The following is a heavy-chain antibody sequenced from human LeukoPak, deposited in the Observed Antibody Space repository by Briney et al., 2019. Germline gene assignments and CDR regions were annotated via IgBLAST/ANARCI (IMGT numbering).Heavy chain of an antibody. CDR1: GGSISSHY. Sequence: PSETLSLTCTVSGGSISSHYWSWIRQPPGKGLEWIGYIYTSESTKHNPSLKSRVTISVETSKNQFSLKLSSVTAADTAVYFCASKVGASTYWYFDLWGRGTQVTVSS. CDR3: ASKVGASTYWYFDL. J-gene: IGHJ2*01. CDR2: IYTSEST. V-gene: IGHV4-4*09. D-gene: IGHD1-26*01.